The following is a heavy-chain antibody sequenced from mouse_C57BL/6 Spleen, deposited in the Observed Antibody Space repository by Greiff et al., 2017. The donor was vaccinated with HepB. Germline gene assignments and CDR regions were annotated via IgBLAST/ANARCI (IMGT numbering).Heavy chain of an antibody. CDR2: ISYSGST. CDR3: AREDYYGPRSFDV. V-gene: IGHV3-1*01. CDR1: GYSITSGYD. J-gene: IGHJ1*03. Sequence: DVKLQESGPGMVKPSQSLSLTCTVTGYSITSGYDWHWIRHFPGNKLEWMGYISYSGSTNYNPSLKSRISITHDTSKNHFFLKLNSVTTEDTATYYCAREDYYGPRSFDVWGTGTTVTVSS. D-gene: IGHD1-1*01.